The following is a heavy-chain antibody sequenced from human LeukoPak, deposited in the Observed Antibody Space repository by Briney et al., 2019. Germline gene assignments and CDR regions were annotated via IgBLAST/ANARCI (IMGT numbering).Heavy chain of an antibody. CDR1: GGSISNYY. V-gene: IGHV4-59*01. CDR2: IYYTGNT. Sequence: PSETLSLTCTVSGGSISNYYWNWIRQPPGKGLEWIGYIYYTGNTNYNPSLKSRVTISVDTSKNQFSLKLSSVTAADTAVYYCARDRSSYDSGSYGGVFESWGQGTLVTVSS. J-gene: IGHJ4*02. CDR3: ARDRSSYDSGSYGGVFES. D-gene: IGHD3-10*01.